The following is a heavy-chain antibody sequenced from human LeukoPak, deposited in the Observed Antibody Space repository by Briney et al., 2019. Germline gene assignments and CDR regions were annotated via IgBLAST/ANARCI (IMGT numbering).Heavy chain of an antibody. CDR3: ARDFGTTGWHTFDY. Sequence: SQTLSLTCVVSGDSVSSKNGAWNWIRQSPSRGLEWQGRTYYRSKWYNDYAESMQGRMTISQDTSKNQYSLHLSSVTPDDTAVYYCARDFGTTGWHTFDYWGQGTLVTVSS. CDR2: TYYRSKWYN. CDR1: GDSVSSKNGA. D-gene: IGHD6-19*01. J-gene: IGHJ4*02. V-gene: IGHV6-1*01.